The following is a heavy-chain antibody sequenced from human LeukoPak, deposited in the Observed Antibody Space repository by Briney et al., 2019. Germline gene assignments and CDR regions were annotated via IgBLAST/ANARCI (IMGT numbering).Heavy chain of an antibody. J-gene: IGHJ4*02. CDR2: IYYSGST. V-gene: IGHV4-59*01. CDR1: GGSFSSYF. Sequence: YPSETLSLTCTVSGGSFSSYFWSWIRQPPGKGLEWIGYIYYSGSTHYNSSLKSRVTISLDTSRNQFSLKLSSVTAADTAVYYCARQLGDRLLFDYWGQGTLVTVSS. CDR3: ARQLGDRLLFDY. D-gene: IGHD2-21*01.